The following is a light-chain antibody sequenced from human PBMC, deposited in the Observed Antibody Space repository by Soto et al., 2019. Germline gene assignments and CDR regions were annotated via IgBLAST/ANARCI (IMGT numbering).Light chain of an antibody. V-gene: IGKV1-33*01. Sequence: DIQMSQSPSSLSASVGDRVTITCQANQDISNYLNWYQHKPGKPPKLLIYDASILETGVPSRFSGSKSGTAFTFTITSLQPEDIETYYCQQYDNLPFIFGGGTKVESK. CDR2: DAS. CDR3: QQYDNLPFI. CDR1: QDISNY. J-gene: IGKJ4*01.